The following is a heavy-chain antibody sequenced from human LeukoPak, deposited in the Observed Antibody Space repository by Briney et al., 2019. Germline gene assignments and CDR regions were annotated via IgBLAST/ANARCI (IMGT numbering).Heavy chain of an antibody. J-gene: IGHJ6*03. Sequence: GSLRLSCAASGFTFSSYWMSWVRQAPGKGLEWVANIKQDGSEKYYVDSVKGRFTISRDNAKNSLYLQMNSLRAEDTAVYYCASHGLDYDFWSGYYYYYYMDVWGKGTTVTVSS. CDR1: GFTFSSYW. V-gene: IGHV3-7*01. D-gene: IGHD3-3*01. CDR2: IKQDGSEK. CDR3: ASHGLDYDFWSGYYYYYYMDV.